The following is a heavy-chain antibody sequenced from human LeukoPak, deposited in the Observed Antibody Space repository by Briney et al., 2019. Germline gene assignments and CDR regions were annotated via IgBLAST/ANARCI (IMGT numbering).Heavy chain of an antibody. CDR1: GGTFSSYA. Sequence: GASVKVSCKASGGTFSSYAISWVRQAPGQGLEWMGGIIPIFGTANYAQKFQGRVTITTDESTSTAYMELSSLRSEDTAVHYCARARLLGYCSSTSCVRWFDPWGQGTLVTVSS. V-gene: IGHV1-69*05. J-gene: IGHJ5*02. CDR2: IIPIFGTA. CDR3: ARARLLGYCSSTSCVRWFDP. D-gene: IGHD2-2*01.